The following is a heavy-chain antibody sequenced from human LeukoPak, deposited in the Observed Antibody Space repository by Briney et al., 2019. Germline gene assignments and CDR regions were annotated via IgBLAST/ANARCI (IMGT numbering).Heavy chain of an antibody. J-gene: IGHJ4*02. Sequence: RPSETLSLTCTVSGGSISSYYWSWIRQPPGKGLEWIGYIYTSGSTNYNPSLKSRVTISVDTSKNQFSLKLSSVTAADTAVYYRARHSSSSAYFDYWGQGTLVTVSS. CDR1: GGSISSYY. CDR3: ARHSSSSAYFDY. CDR2: IYTSGST. D-gene: IGHD6-6*01. V-gene: IGHV4-4*09.